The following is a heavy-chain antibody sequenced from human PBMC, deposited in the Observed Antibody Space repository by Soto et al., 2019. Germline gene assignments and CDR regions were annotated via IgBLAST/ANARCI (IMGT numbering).Heavy chain of an antibody. Sequence: GESLKISCKGSGYNFPGYWIAWVRQMPGKGLEWMGIIYPDNSDTKYSPSFQGQVTISADKSINTAYVQWSSLKASDTAMYYCARQGAAADTLPWIWFDPWGPGTLVTVSS. CDR2: IYPDNSDT. CDR3: ARQGAAADTLPWIWFDP. D-gene: IGHD6-13*01. V-gene: IGHV5-51*01. J-gene: IGHJ5*02. CDR1: GYNFPGYW.